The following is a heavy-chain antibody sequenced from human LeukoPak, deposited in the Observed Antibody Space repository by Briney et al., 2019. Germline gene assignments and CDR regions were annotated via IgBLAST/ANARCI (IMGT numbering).Heavy chain of an antibody. D-gene: IGHD3-3*01. V-gene: IGHV4-34*01. CDR2: INHSGST. J-gene: IGHJ4*02. Sequence: PSETLSLTCAVYGGSFSGYYWSWIRQPPGKGLEWIGEINHSGSTNYNSSLKSRVTISVDTSKNQFSLKLSSVTAADTAVYYCAKAPVYVVFGVANFDYWGQGTLVTVSS. CDR1: GGSFSGYY. CDR3: AKAPVYVVFGVANFDY.